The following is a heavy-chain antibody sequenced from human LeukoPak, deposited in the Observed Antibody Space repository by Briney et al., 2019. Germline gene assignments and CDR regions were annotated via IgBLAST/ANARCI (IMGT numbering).Heavy chain of an antibody. Sequence: PSETLSLTCTVSGGSISSGGYYWSWIRQHPGKGLEWTGYIYYSGSTYYNPSLKSRVTISVDTSKNQFSLKLSSVTAADTAVYYCARDSRYYDSSGFPLHYGMDVWGQGTTVTVSS. CDR2: IYYSGST. CDR1: GGSISSGGYY. V-gene: IGHV4-31*03. CDR3: ARDSRYYDSSGFPLHYGMDV. D-gene: IGHD3-22*01. J-gene: IGHJ6*02.